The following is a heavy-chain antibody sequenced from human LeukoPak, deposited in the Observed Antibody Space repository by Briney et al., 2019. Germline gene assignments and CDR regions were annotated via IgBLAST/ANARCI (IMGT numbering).Heavy chain of an antibody. V-gene: IGHV3-23*01. CDR2: ISGSGGST. CDR3: ARDPVLGSGFDYYGMDV. CDR1: GFTFSSYA. J-gene: IGHJ6*02. Sequence: SGGSLRLSCAASGFTFSSYAMSWVRQAPGKGLEWVSAISGSGGSTYYADSVKGRFTISRDNSKNTLYLQMNSLRAEDTAVYYCARDPVLGSGFDYYGMDVWGQGTTVTVSS. D-gene: IGHD2-15*01.